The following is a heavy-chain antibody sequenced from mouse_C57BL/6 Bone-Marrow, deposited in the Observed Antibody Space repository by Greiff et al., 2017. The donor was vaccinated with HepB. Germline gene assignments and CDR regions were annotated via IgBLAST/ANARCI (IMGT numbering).Heavy chain of an antibody. CDR3: ARGGGGLRDYFDY. J-gene: IGHJ2*01. CDR2: ISDGGSYT. D-gene: IGHD2-4*01. Sequence: DVKLVESGGGLVKPGGSLKLSCAASGFTFSSYAMSWVRQTPEKRLEWVATISDGGSYTYYPDNVKGRFTISRDNAKNNLYLQMSHLKSEDTAMYYCARGGGGLRDYFDYWGQGTTLTVSS. V-gene: IGHV5-4*03. CDR1: GFTFSSYA.